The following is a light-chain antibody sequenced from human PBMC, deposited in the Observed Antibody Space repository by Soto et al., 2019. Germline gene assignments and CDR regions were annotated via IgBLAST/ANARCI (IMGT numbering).Light chain of an antibody. CDR3: QSFDNNNQV. CDR1: SGSVASNY. CDR2: KNN. Sequence: NFMLTQPHSVSESPGKTVTISCTGSSGSVASNYVQWYQQRPGSAPTTVISKNNQRPSGVPDRFSASIDSSSNSASLTISGLKTEDEADYYCQSFDNNNQVFGGGTQLTVL. J-gene: IGLJ3*02. V-gene: IGLV6-57*02.